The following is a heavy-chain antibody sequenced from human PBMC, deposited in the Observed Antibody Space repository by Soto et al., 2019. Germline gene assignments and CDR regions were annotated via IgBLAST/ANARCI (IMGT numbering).Heavy chain of an antibody. Sequence: QVHLVQSGAEVKKPGSSVKVSCTASGGTFGSYTVTWVRQAPGQGLEWMGEIIPMFGTASYAQKFQGRVTLTADKSTTRAHMELSSLSSDDTAVYFCARQRAMPPHFYSGMDVWGQGTTVTVSS. CDR1: GGTFGSYT. CDR3: ARQRAMPPHFYSGMDV. CDR2: IIPMFGTA. V-gene: IGHV1-69*06. D-gene: IGHD2-2*01. J-gene: IGHJ6*02.